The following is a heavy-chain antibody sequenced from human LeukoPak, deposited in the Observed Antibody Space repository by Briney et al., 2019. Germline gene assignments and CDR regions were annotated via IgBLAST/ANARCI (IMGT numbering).Heavy chain of an antibody. CDR2: INHSGST. Sequence: SETLSLTCAGYGGSFSGYYWSWIRQPPGKGLEWIGEINHSGSTNYNPSLKSRVTISVDTSKNQFSLKLSSVTAADTAVYYCARGGGYSSGWFLVHNWFDPWGQGTLVTVSS. D-gene: IGHD6-19*01. CDR3: ARGGGYSSGWFLVHNWFDP. V-gene: IGHV4-34*01. J-gene: IGHJ5*02. CDR1: GGSFSGYY.